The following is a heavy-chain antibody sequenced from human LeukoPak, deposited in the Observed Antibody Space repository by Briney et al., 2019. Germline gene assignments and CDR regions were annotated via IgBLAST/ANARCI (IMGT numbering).Heavy chain of an antibody. CDR2: ISSSGSTI. CDR3: ATLGATPDY. D-gene: IGHD1-26*01. J-gene: IGHJ4*02. Sequence: GGSLRLSCAASGFTFSSYSMNWVRQAPGKGLEWVSYISSSGSTIYYADSVKGRFTISRDNAKNSLYLQVNSLRAEDTAVYYCATLGATPDYWGQGTLVTVSS. V-gene: IGHV3-48*04. CDR1: GFTFSSYS.